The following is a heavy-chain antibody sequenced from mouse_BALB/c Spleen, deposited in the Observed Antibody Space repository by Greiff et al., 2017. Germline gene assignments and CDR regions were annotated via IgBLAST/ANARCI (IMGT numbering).Heavy chain of an antibody. CDR1: GYSITSDYA. V-gene: IGHV3-2*02. D-gene: IGHD1-1*01. CDR2: ISYSGST. J-gene: IGHJ3*01. CDR3: ARSYYGSSGAFFAY. Sequence: VLLKESGPGLVKPSLSLSLTCTVTGYSITSDYAWNWIRQFPGNKLEWMGYISYSGSTSYNPSLKSRISITRDTSKNQFFLQLNSVTTEDTATYYCARSYYGSSGAFFAYWGQGTLVTVSA.